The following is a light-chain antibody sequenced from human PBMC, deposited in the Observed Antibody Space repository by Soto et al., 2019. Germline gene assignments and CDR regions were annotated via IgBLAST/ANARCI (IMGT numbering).Light chain of an antibody. J-gene: IGLJ2*01. CDR3: QSYDSSLSVV. V-gene: IGLV1-40*01. CDR1: SSNIGAGYD. Sequence: QPVLTQPPSVSGAPGQRVTISCTGSSSNIGAGYDVHWYQQLPGTAPKLLIYVNSNRPSGVPDRFSGSKSGTSASLAITGLQAEDEAGYYCQSYDSSLSVVFGGGTKLTVL. CDR2: VNS.